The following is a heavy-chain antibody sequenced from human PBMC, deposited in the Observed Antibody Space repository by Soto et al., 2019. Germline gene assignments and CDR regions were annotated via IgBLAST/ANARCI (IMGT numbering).Heavy chain of an antibody. J-gene: IGHJ5*02. CDR1: GDSMISSDFY. D-gene: IGHD3-3*02. CDR3: ARHSLALRKNNWFDP. Sequence: SETLSLTCSVSGDSMISSDFYWGWVRQPPGKGLEWIGSIFYLGSSYYNPSLKSRVTMSVDTSKNQFSLRLRSVTAADTAFYFCARHSLALRKNNWFDPWGQGIMVTVSS. CDR2: IFYLGSS. V-gene: IGHV4-39*01.